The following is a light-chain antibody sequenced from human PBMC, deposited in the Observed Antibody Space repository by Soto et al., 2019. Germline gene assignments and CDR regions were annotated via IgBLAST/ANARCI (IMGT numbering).Light chain of an antibody. Sequence: EILLTQSPGTRSLSPGERATLSCRASQSVSSSYLAWYQQKPGQAPRLLIYGASSRATGIPDRFSGSGSGTDFTLTISRLEPEDFAVYYCQQYGSSPPITFGQGTRLEIK. J-gene: IGKJ5*01. V-gene: IGKV3-20*01. CDR1: QSVSSSY. CDR2: GAS. CDR3: QQYGSSPPIT.